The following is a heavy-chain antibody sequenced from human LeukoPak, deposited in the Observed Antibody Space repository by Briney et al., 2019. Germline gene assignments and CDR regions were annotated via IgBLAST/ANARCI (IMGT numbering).Heavy chain of an antibody. D-gene: IGHD1-26*01. Sequence: PSQTLSLTCTVFGGSISSGSYYWSRIRQPAGKGLEWIGRIYTSGSTNYNPSLKSRVTISVDTSKNQFSLKLSSVTAADTAVYYCARTRFPMWEYQDYWGQGTLVTVSS. CDR2: IYTSGST. CDR1: GGSISSGSYY. V-gene: IGHV4-61*02. CDR3: ARTRFPMWEYQDY. J-gene: IGHJ4*02.